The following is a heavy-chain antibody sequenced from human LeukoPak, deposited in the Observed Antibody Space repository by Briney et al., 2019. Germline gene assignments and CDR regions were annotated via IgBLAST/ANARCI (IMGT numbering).Heavy chain of an antibody. CDR2: INPSGGST. CDR1: GYTFTSYY. D-gene: IGHD3-10*01. Sequence: ASVKVSCKASGYTFTSYYMHWVRQAPGQGLEWMRIINPSGGSTSYAQKFQGRVTMTRDTSTSTVYMELSSLRSEDTAVYYCARDCSSVRGVPSYYFDYWGQGTLVTVSS. J-gene: IGHJ4*02. CDR3: ARDCSSVRGVPSYYFDY. V-gene: IGHV1-46*01.